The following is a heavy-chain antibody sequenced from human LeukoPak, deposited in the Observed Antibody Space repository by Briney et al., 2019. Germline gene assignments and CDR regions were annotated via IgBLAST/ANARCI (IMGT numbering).Heavy chain of an antibody. CDR2: ISGSDGST. CDR3: AKDHDILTGYYKDYFDY. Sequence: GGSLRLSCAASGFTFSSYAMSWVRQAPGKGLEWVSGISGSDGSTNYADSVKGRFTISRENSKNTLYLQMNSLRAEDTAVYYCAKDHDILTGYYKDYFDYWGQGTLVTVSS. D-gene: IGHD3-9*01. J-gene: IGHJ4*02. CDR1: GFTFSSYA. V-gene: IGHV3-23*01.